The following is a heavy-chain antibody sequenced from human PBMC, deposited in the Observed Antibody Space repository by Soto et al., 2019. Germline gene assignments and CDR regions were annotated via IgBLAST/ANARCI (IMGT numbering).Heavy chain of an antibody. J-gene: IGHJ6*02. CDR2: MNPNSGNT. CDR1: GYTFTSYD. CDR3: ARERTMYGMDV. Sequence: QVQLVQSGAEGKKPGASVKVSCKASGYTFTSYDINWVRQATGQGLEWMGWMNPNSGNTVYAQKFQGRVTINSNTSISTAYMELSSRRSEDTAVYYCARERTMYGMDVWGQGTTVTVSS. V-gene: IGHV1-8*01.